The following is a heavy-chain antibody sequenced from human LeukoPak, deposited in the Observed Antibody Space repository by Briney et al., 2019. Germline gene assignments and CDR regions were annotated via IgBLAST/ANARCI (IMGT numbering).Heavy chain of an antibody. CDR3: ARATGYSSSGDSGWYPNWFDP. CDR1: GFTFSSYW. D-gene: IGHD6-13*01. J-gene: IGHJ5*02. CDR2: IKQDGSEK. V-gene: IGHV3-7*01. Sequence: GGSLRLSCAASGFTFSSYWMSWVRQAPGKGLEWVGNIKQDGSEKYYVDSVKGRFTISRDNAKNSLYLQMNSLRAEDTAVYYCARATGYSSSGDSGWYPNWFDPWGQGTLVTVCS.